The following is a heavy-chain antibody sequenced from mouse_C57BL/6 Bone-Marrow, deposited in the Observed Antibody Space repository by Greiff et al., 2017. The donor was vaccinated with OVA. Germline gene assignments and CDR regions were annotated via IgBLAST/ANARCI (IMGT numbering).Heavy chain of an antibody. CDR1: GYTFTRYW. CDR2: IDPSDSYT. Sequence: QVQLQQSGAELVKPGASVKLSCKASGYTFTRYWMQWVKQRPGQGLEWIGEIDPSDSYTNYNQKFKGKATLTVDTSSSTAYMQLSSLTSEDSAVYYCARWGLLRYFDYWGQGTTLTVSS. D-gene: IGHD1-1*01. J-gene: IGHJ2*01. V-gene: IGHV1-50*01. CDR3: ARWGLLRYFDY.